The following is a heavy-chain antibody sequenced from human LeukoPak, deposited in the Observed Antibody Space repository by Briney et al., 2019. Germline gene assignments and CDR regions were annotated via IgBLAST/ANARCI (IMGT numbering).Heavy chain of an antibody. CDR1: GGTFSSYA. Sequence: SVKVSCKASGGTFSSYAISWVRQAPGQGREWMGRIIPILGIANYAQKFQGRVTITADKSTSTAYMELSSLRSEDTAVYYCARDQDIVVVPAAMRGYYYGMDVWGQGTTVTVSS. CDR3: ARDQDIVVVPAAMRGYYYGMDV. D-gene: IGHD2-2*01. J-gene: IGHJ6*02. V-gene: IGHV1-69*04. CDR2: IIPILGIA.